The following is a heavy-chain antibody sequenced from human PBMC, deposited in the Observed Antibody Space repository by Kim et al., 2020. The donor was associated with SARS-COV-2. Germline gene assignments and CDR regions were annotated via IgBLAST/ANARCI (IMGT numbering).Heavy chain of an antibody. CDR1: GFTFSSYA. CDR2: ISSNGGST. D-gene: IGHD1-26*01. V-gene: IGHV3-64*01. CDR3: ARGFSGSYPDY. Sequence: GGSLRLSCAASGFTFSSYAMHWVRQAPGKGLEYVSAISSNGGSTYYANSVKGRFTISRDNSKNTLYLQMGSLRAEDMAVYYCARGFSGSYPDYWGQGTLVTVSS. J-gene: IGHJ4*02.